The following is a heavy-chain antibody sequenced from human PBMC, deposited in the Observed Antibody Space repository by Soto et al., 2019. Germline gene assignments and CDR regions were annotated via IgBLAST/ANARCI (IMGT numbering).Heavy chain of an antibody. J-gene: IGHJ4*02. CDR3: ARARAVAGTTFDY. Sequence: PSETLSLTCTVSGASTNSGGYYWSWIRQHPGKGLEWIGYIYNSGTTYYKPALKSRVSISVDASQNQVSLNLRYATAADAAVYYCARARAVAGTTFDYWGQGTQVTVSS. D-gene: IGHD6-19*01. CDR2: IYNSGTT. V-gene: IGHV4-31*03. CDR1: GASTNSGGYY.